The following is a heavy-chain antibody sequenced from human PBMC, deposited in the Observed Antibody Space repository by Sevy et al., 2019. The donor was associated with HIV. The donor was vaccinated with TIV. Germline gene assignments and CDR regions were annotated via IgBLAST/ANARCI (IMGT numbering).Heavy chain of an antibody. J-gene: IGHJ4*02. Sequence: GGSLRLSCAGSGFTFSSYWMSWVRQAPGKGLEWVANINQDGSGKNYVDSVKGRLTISRDNAKNSLYLQMNSLRAEDTAVYYCARDPFSKADYCGQGTLVTVSS. D-gene: IGHD4-4*01. CDR3: ARDPFSKADY. V-gene: IGHV3-7*01. CDR1: GFTFSSYW. CDR2: INQDGSGK.